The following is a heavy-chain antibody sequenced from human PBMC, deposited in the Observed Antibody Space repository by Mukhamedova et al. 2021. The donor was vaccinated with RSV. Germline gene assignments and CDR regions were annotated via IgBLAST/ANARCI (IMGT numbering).Heavy chain of an antibody. D-gene: IGHD5-12*01. Sequence: VKGRFTISRDNSRNTLYLQMSSLRTEDTAVYYCVRAYEGIWYLDLWGRGTLVTVSS. V-gene: IGHV3-64D*06. CDR3: VRAYEGIWYLDL. J-gene: IGHJ2*01.